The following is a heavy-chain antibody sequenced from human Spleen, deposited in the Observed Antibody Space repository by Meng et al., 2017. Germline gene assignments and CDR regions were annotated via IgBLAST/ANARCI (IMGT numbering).Heavy chain of an antibody. CDR2: IDPKTGDP. D-gene: IGHD6-13*01. CDR1: GYHFPDYY. V-gene: IGHV1-2*06. J-gene: IGHJ4*01. CDR3: ARDEDISAAGKLFGDY. Sequence: QGQVVQSGDGGKKPGAPVKVSCKPSGYHFPDYYIHVVRRAPGQGLEWMGRIDPKTGDPHYALKFQGRVTMTGDTSISTAYMELSGLRSDDTAMYYCARDEDISAAGKLFGDYWGHGTLVTVSS.